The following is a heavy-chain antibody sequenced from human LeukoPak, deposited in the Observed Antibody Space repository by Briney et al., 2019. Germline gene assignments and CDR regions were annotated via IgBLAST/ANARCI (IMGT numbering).Heavy chain of an antibody. J-gene: IGHJ6*03. Sequence: GGSLRLSCAASGFTFDDYAMHWVRQAPGKGLEWVSGISWNSGSIGYADSVKGRFTISRDNAKNSLYLQMNSLRAEDTAVYYCARAPSGYCSSTSCSPPFANYYYMDVWGKGTTVTVSS. V-gene: IGHV3-9*01. CDR1: GFTFDDYA. D-gene: IGHD2-2*01. CDR2: ISWNSGSI. CDR3: ARAPSGYCSSTSCSPPFANYYYMDV.